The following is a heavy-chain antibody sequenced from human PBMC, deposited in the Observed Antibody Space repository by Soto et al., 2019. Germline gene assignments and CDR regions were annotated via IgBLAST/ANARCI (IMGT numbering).Heavy chain of an antibody. CDR3: ARDFVVVPAAIYYYYYGMDV. CDR2: ISYDGSNK. CDR1: GFTFSSYA. J-gene: IGHJ6*02. V-gene: IGHV3-30-3*01. Sequence: GGSLRLSCAASGFTFSSYAMHWVRQAPGKGLEWVAVISYDGSNKYYADSVKGRFTISRDNSKNTLYLQMNSLRAEDTAVYYCARDFVVVPAAIYYYYYGMDVWGQGTTVTVSS. D-gene: IGHD2-2*01.